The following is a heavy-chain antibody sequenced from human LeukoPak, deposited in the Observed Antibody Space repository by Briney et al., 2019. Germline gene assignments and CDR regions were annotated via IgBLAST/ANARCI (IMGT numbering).Heavy chain of an antibody. CDR3: ARHRGSSTQGTYYFDY. J-gene: IGHJ4*02. D-gene: IGHD1-26*01. V-gene: IGHV3-23*01. CDR2: ISGSGGST. Sequence: GGSLRLSCAASGFTFSSYAMSWVRQAPGKGLEWVSAISGSGGSTYYADSVKGRFTISRDNSKNTLYLQMNSLRAEDTAVYYCARHRGSSTQGTYYFDYWGQGTLVTVSS. CDR1: GFTFSSYA.